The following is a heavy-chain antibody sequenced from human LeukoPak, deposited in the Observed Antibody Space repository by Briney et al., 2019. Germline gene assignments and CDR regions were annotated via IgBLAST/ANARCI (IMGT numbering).Heavy chain of an antibody. CDR2: INPNSGGT. CDR3: ARGGYCSGGSCYSHYYGMDV. CDR1: GYTFTGYY. D-gene: IGHD2-15*01. Sequence: ASVKVSCKASGYTFTGYYMHWVRQAPGQGLEWMGWINPNSGGTNYAQKFQGRVTMTRDTSISTAYMELSRLRSDDTAVYYCARGGYCSGGSCYSHYYGMDVWGQGTTVTVSS. J-gene: IGHJ6*02. V-gene: IGHV1-2*02.